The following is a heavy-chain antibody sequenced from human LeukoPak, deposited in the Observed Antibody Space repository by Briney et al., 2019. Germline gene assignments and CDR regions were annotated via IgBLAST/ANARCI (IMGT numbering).Heavy chain of an antibody. CDR2: ISPYNGTT. CDR1: GYTFTSYG. CDR3: AKLDSLYYFDY. J-gene: IGHJ4*02. V-gene: IGHV1-18*01. D-gene: IGHD3/OR15-3a*01. Sequence: GASVKVSCKASGYTFTSYGISWVRQAPGQGLEWMGWISPYNGTTNYAQKFQGRVTITTDTSTTTAYMELRSLRSDDTAVYYCAKLDSLYYFDYWGQGTLVTVSS.